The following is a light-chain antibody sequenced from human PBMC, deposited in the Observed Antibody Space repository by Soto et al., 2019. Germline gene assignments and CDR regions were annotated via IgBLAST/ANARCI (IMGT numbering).Light chain of an antibody. CDR3: QQYNSYSWT. CDR1: QSINSH. V-gene: IGKV1-39*01. CDR2: ATS. J-gene: IGKJ1*01. Sequence: DIQMTQSPYTLSASVGDRVTITCRASQSINSHLNWYQQKPGKAPNLLIYATSTLQSGVSSRFSGSGSGTEFTLTISGLQPEDFAVYYCQQYNSYSWTFGQGTKV.